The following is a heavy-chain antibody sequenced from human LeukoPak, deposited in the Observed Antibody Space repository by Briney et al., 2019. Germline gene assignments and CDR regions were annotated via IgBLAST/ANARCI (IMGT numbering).Heavy chain of an antibody. J-gene: IGHJ4*02. CDR3: ARVLHKRNYDSSVYYGY. CDR2: ISGSSSYI. CDR1: GFTFSSYS. D-gene: IGHD3-22*01. V-gene: IGHV3-21*01. Sequence: PGGSLRLSCAASGFTFSSYSMNWVRQAPGKGLEWVSSISGSSSYIYYADSVKGRFTISRHNAKNSLYLQMNSLRAEDTAVYYCARVLHKRNYDSSVYYGYWGQGTLVTVSS.